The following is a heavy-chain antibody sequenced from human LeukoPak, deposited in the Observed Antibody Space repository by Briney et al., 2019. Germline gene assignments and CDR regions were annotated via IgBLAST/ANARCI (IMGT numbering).Heavy chain of an antibody. D-gene: IGHD1-26*01. CDR1: GVSFRNYY. J-gene: IGHJ4*02. Sequence: PTETLFLTCAVFGVSFRNYYLHWIRQPPGKGQECTEEIDHSGNIKYNPSIKNRLTISVDTSNDQFSLNLSSVTATAVYYCVIFIMGTTTTDYWGQGTLVTVSS. CDR2: IDHSGNI. CDR3: VIFIMGTTTTDY. V-gene: IGHV4-34*01.